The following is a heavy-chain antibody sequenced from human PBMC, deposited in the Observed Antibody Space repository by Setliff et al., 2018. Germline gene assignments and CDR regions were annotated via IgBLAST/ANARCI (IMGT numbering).Heavy chain of an antibody. Sequence: LRLSCAASGFRISFREYWMFWVRQAPGKGLEWVANINRDGSETFYVDSVKGRFSISRDNAENSLYLQMNSLRVEDTAVYFCARAKGTSMATQYIDYWGQGTPVTVSS. J-gene: IGHJ4*02. CDR2: INRDGSET. D-gene: IGHD3-10*01. CDR1: GFRISFREYW. CDR3: ARAKGTSMATQYIDY. V-gene: IGHV3-7*01.